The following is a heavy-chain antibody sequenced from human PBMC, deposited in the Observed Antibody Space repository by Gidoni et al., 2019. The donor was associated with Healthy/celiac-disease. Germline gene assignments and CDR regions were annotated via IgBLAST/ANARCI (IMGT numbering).Heavy chain of an antibody. V-gene: IGHV4-59*01. CDR2: IYYSGST. D-gene: IGHD6-13*01. J-gene: IGHJ4*02. CDR3: ARGGPNSSSWHNVFDY. CDR1: GGSISSYY. Sequence: QVQLQESGPGLLKPSETLSLTCPVSGGSISSYYWSWIRQPPGKGLEWIGYIYYSGSTNYNPSLKSRVTISVDTSKNQFSLKLSSVTAADTAVYYCARGGPNSSSWHNVFDYWGQGTLVTVSS.